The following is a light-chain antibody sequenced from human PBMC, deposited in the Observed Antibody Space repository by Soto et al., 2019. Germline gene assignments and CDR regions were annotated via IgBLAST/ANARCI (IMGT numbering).Light chain of an antibody. Sequence: AIQMTQSPSSLSASVGDRVTITCRASQGIRSDLGWYQEKPGKAPKLLIYAASTLQTGVPSRVSGSGSGTDFTLTISSLQPEDFATYYCLQDYSYPRTFGQGTKVEI. J-gene: IGKJ1*01. V-gene: IGKV1-6*01. CDR3: LQDYSYPRT. CDR1: QGIRSD. CDR2: AAS.